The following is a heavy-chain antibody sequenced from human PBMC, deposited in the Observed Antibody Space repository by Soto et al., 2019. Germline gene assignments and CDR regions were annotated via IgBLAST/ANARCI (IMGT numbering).Heavy chain of an antibody. Sequence: SETLSLTCTVSGGSISSYYWSWIRQPPGKGLEWIGYIYYSGSTSYNPSLTSRVTISVDTSENQVSLKLTFVTAADTAVYYCARQKDPYYYGMDVWGQGFTVTVSS. J-gene: IGHJ6*02. CDR1: GGSISSYY. CDR2: IYYSGST. CDR3: ARQKDPYYYGMDV. V-gene: IGHV4-59*08.